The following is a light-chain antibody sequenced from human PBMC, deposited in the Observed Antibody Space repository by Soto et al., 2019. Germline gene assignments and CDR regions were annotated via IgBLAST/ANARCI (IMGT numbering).Light chain of an antibody. Sequence: EIVLTQSPGTLSLSPGERATLSCRASQSVSSTYLAWYQQKPGQAPRLHIYGASSRTTGIPDRFSGSGSGTDFTLTISRLEPEDFAVYYCQQYVSSPWTFGQGTKVEI. CDR1: QSVSSTY. J-gene: IGKJ1*01. V-gene: IGKV3-20*01. CDR3: QQYVSSPWT. CDR2: GAS.